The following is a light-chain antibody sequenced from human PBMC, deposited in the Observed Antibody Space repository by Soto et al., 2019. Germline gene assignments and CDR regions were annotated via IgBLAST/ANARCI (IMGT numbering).Light chain of an antibody. Sequence: EIVLTQSPATLSLSPGERATLSCRASQSVSSYLAWYQQKPGQAPRLLIYDASNRATGIPARFSGSGSGTDFTLTISSLEPEDFAVYYFQQRSNWPPTFGGGTKGEIK. V-gene: IGKV3-11*01. CDR3: QQRSNWPPT. J-gene: IGKJ4*01. CDR2: DAS. CDR1: QSVSSY.